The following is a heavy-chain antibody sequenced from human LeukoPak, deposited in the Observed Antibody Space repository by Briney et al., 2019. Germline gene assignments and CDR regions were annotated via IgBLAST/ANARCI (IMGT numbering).Heavy chain of an antibody. CDR1: GYSFTSYW. D-gene: IGHD3-22*01. V-gene: IGHV5-51*01. CDR3: ARSPFWYYDSSGYPYYFDY. CDR2: IYPGDSDT. J-gene: IGHJ4*02. Sequence: GESLKISCQGSGYSFTSYWIGWVRQMPGKGLEWMGIIYPGDSDTRYSPSFQGQVTISADKSISTAYLQWSSLKASDTAMYYCARSPFWYYDSSGYPYYFDYWGQGTLVTVSS.